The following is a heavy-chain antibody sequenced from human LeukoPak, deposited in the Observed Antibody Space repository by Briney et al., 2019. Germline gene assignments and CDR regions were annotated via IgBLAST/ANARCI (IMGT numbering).Heavy chain of an antibody. Sequence: LTGGSLRLSCAASGSTFSSYPMSWVRQAPGKGLEWVSGISGSGGGTFYPESVKGRFIISRDNSKNTLYLQMNSLRAEDTAVYYCAKGSGTRAFDIWGQGTMVTVSS. J-gene: IGHJ3*02. CDR2: ISGSGGGT. CDR1: GSTFSSYP. D-gene: IGHD3-10*01. V-gene: IGHV3-23*01. CDR3: AKGSGTRAFDI.